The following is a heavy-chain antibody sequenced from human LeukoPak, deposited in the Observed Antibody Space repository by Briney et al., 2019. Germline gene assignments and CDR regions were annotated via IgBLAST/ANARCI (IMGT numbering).Heavy chain of an antibody. V-gene: IGHV3-30*04. CDR1: GFTFSNYA. J-gene: IGHJ4*02. Sequence: GRSLRLSCAASGFTFSNYAMHWVRQAPGKGLEWVAVISYDGTNKFYADSVKGRFTISRDNSKDTLYLQMNSLRAEDTALYYCARGATMVRGVIISPHSLDFWGQGTLVTVSS. CDR3: ARGATMVRGVIISPHSLDF. CDR2: ISYDGTNK. D-gene: IGHD3-10*01.